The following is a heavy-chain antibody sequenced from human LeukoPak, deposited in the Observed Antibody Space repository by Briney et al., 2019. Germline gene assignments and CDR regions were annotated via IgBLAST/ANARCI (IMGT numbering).Heavy chain of an antibody. V-gene: IGHV3-33*08. J-gene: IGHJ4*02. CDR3: ARSQSSSLIDY. CDR2: IWYDGSSK. D-gene: IGHD6-13*01. CDR1: GFTFGTYW. Sequence: GGCLRLSCAASGFTFGTYWMTWVRQAPGKGLEWVAVIWYDGSSKDYADSVKGRFTLSRDNSKNTLYLQMNSLTVEDTAVYYCARSQSSSLIDYWGQGTLVTVSS.